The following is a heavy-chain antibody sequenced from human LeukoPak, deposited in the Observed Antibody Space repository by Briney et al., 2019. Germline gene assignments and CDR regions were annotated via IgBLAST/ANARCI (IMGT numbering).Heavy chain of an antibody. Sequence: PSETLSLTCTVSGGSISSGSYYWSWIRQPAGKGLEWIGRIYTSGSTNYNPSLKSRVTISVDTSKNQFSLKLSSVTAADTAVYFCARGPSSYDSSGAFDIWGQGTMVTVSS. V-gene: IGHV4-61*02. CDR2: IYTSGST. CDR3: ARGPSSYDSSGAFDI. J-gene: IGHJ3*02. D-gene: IGHD3-22*01. CDR1: GGSISSGSYY.